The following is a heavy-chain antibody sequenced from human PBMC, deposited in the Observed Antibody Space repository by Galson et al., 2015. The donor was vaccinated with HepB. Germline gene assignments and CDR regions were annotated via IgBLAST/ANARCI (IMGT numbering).Heavy chain of an antibody. D-gene: IGHD4-23*01. CDR2: IYYGGNT. CDR3: AGSTVVSLLDFDS. Sequence: ETLSLTCTVSGGSVSSGSDYWSWIRQPPGKGLEWIGTIYYGGNTYYNPSLKSRLTISVDTSKNQFSVKLTSVTAADTAVYYCAGSTVVSLLDFDSWGQGTLVTVSS. J-gene: IGHJ4*02. CDR1: GGSVSSGSDY. V-gene: IGHV4-39*01.